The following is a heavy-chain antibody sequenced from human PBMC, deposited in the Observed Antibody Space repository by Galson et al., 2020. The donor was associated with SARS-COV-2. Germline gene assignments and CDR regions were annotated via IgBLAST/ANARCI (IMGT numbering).Heavy chain of an antibody. J-gene: IGHJ4*02. Sequence: GGSLRLSCAASGFTFSSHAMHWVRQAPGKGLEWVAQIFFDGSDKYYGDSVKGRFTISRDSSKNTVYLQMNNLRADDTAVYYCARDGQTSRGWAFYYWGQGTLVTVSS. CDR3: ARDGQTSRGWAFYY. CDR1: GFTFSSHA. D-gene: IGHD6-19*01. CDR2: IFFDGSDK. V-gene: IGHV3-33*01.